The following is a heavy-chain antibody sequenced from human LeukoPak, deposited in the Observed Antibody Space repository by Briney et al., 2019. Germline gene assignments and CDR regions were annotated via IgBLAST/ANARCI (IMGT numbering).Heavy chain of an antibody. CDR3: ARSTRTQYYDSSGYYPQYDY. Sequence: ASVKVSCKASGYTFTNYDINWVRQAPGQGLEWMGWISAYNGNTNYAQKLQGRVTMTTDTTTSTAYMELRSLRSDDTAVYYCARSTRTQYYDSSGYYPQYDYWGQGTAVTVSS. V-gene: IGHV1-18*01. D-gene: IGHD3-22*01. CDR2: ISAYNGNT. CDR1: GYTFTNYD. J-gene: IGHJ4*02.